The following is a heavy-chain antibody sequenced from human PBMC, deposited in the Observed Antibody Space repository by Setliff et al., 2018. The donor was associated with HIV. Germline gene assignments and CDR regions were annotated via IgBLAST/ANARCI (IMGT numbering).Heavy chain of an antibody. CDR2: INHSGST. Sequence: LSLTCTVSGGSISSSSYYWGWIRQPPGKGLEWIGEINHSGSTNYNPSLKSRVTISVDTSKNQFSLKLSSVTAADTAVYYCARGAVLRYFDWLSLFDYWGQGTLVTVSS. J-gene: IGHJ4*02. CDR1: GGSISSSSYY. V-gene: IGHV4-39*07. D-gene: IGHD3-9*01. CDR3: ARGAVLRYFDWLSLFDY.